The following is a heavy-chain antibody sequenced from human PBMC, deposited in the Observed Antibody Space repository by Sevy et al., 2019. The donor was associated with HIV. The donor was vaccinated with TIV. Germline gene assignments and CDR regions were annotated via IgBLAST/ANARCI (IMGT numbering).Heavy chain of an antibody. D-gene: IGHD6-19*01. CDR3: ARWGVDQQWLAPFDF. CDR1: GFTFSDYY. CDR2: ISSSGSTI. V-gene: IGHV3-11*04. Sequence: GGSLRLSCAASGFTFSDYYMSWIRQVPGKGLEWVSYISSSGSTIQYADSVKGRFTISRDNAKNSLYLQMNSLRAKDTAVYYCARWGVDQQWLAPFDFWGQGTLVTVSS. J-gene: IGHJ4*02.